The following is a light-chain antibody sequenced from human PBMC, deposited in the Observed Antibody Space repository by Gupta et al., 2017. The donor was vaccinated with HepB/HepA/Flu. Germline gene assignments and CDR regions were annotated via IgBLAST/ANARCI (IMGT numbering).Light chain of an antibody. CDR3: QQYDDLPLT. CDR1: QDISNY. Sequence: DMQMTQSPFSLSASVGDRVTITCQESQDISNYLNWYQQKPGKAPKLLIYDASNLETGVPSRFSGSGSGTDFTLTISSLQPEDIATYYCQQYDDLPLTFGGGTKVEIK. CDR2: DAS. V-gene: IGKV1-33*01. J-gene: IGKJ4*01.